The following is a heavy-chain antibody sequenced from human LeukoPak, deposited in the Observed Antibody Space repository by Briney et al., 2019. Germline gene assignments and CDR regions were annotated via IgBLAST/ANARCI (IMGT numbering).Heavy chain of an antibody. V-gene: IGHV3-33*06. CDR2: IWYDGTHK. CDR1: GFAFSNCG. D-gene: IGHD5-24*01. CDR3: AKDRGDGYKGFDY. Sequence: GGSRRLSCEASGFAFSNCGFHWVRQAPGKGLEWVAVIWYDGTHKYYADSVKGRFTISRDNSKNTVYLQMNSLTAEDTAVYYCAKDRGDGYKGFDYWGQGTLVTVSS. J-gene: IGHJ4*02.